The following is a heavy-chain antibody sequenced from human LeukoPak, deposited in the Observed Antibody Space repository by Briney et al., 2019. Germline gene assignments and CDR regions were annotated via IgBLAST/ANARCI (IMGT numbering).Heavy chain of an antibody. D-gene: IGHD2-21*02. CDR3: ARSRYCGGDCYSRDFDY. CDR2: IYPADSDT. CDR1: GYSFISYW. J-gene: IGHJ4*02. V-gene: IGHV5-51*01. Sequence: GESLKISCKGSGYSFISYWIGWVRQMPGKGLEWMGIIYPADSDTRYSPSLQGQVTISADKSINTAYLQWSSLKASDTAMYYCARSRYCGGDCYSRDFDYWGQGTLVTVSS.